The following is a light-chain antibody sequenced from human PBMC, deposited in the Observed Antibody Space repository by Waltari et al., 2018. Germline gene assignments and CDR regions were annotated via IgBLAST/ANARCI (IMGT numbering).Light chain of an antibody. CDR2: WAS. CDR3: QQYYSTPYT. J-gene: IGKJ2*01. Sequence: DIVMTQSPDSLAVSLGERATLNCKSRQSVLYSSNNKNYLAWYQQKPGQPPKLLIYWASTRESGVPDRFSGSGSGTDFTLTISSLQAEDVAVYYCQQYYSTPYTFGQGTKLEI. CDR1: QSVLYSSNNKNY. V-gene: IGKV4-1*01.